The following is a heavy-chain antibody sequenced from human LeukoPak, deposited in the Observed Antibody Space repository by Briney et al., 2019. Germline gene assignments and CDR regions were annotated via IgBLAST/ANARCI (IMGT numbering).Heavy chain of an antibody. J-gene: IGHJ4*02. CDR3: ARDPAPDTAMGYDY. Sequence: ASVKVSCKASGYTFTGYYMHWVRQAPGQGLEWMGWINPNSGGTNYAQKFQGRVTITADKSTSTAYMELSSLRSEDTAVYYCARDPAPDTAMGYDYWGQGTLVTVSS. CDR2: INPNSGGT. D-gene: IGHD5-18*01. V-gene: IGHV1-2*02. CDR1: GYTFTGYY.